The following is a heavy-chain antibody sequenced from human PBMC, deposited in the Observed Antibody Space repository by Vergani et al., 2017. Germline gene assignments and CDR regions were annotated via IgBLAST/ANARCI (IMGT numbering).Heavy chain of an antibody. CDR3: AKTPRHGSGIYYYYYMDV. D-gene: IGHD3-10*01. Sequence: EVQLVESGGGLVKPGGSLRLSCAASGFTFSNAWMSWVRQAPGKGLEWVGRIKSKTDGGTTDYAAPVKGRFTISRDDSKNTLYLQMNSLKTEDTAVYYCAKTPRHGSGIYYYYYMDVWGKGTTVTVSS. CDR1: GFTFSNAW. V-gene: IGHV3-15*01. CDR2: IKSKTDGGTT. J-gene: IGHJ6*03.